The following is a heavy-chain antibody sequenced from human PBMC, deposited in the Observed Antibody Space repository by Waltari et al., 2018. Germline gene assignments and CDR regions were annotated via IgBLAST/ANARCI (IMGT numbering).Heavy chain of an antibody. J-gene: IGHJ5*02. CDR1: GYSISSGYY. D-gene: IGHD1-26*01. CDR2: IYHSGST. Sequence: QVQLQESGPGLVKPSETLSLTCAVSGYSISSGYYWGWIRQPPGKGLEWIGSIYHSGSTYYTPSLKSRVTISVYTSKNQFSRKLSSVTAADTAVYYCARDERPVTKWELLRGNWFDPWGQGTLVTVSS. CDR3: ARDERPVTKWELLRGNWFDP. V-gene: IGHV4-38-2*02.